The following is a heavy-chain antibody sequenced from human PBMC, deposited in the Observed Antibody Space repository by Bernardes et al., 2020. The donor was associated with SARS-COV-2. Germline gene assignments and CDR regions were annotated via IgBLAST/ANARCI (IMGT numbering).Heavy chain of an antibody. Sequence: GESLKISCKGSGYSFASYYITWVRQMPGKGLEWMGRIDPTDSFPKYAPSFQGHVTFSADKSITTAYLQWTSLKASDTAMYYCARPGGQLEDAIENWGRGTLVTVSS. CDR2: IDPTDSFP. V-gene: IGHV5-10-1*01. CDR3: ARPGGQLEDAIEN. D-gene: IGHD2-21*01. CDR1: GYSFASYY. J-gene: IGHJ4*02.